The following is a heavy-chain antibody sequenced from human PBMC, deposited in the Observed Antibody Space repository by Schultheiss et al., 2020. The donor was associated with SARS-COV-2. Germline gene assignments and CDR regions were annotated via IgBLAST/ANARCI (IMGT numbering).Heavy chain of an antibody. D-gene: IGHD3-10*01. CDR3: ARDPTPYYYGSGSYYADYFDY. CDR1: GGSISSSSYY. Sequence: SQTLSLTCTVSGGSISSSSYYWGWIRQPPGKGLEWIGSIYYSGSTYYNPSLKSRVTISVDTSKNQFSLKLSSVTAEDTAVYYCARDPTPYYYGSGSYYADYFDYWGQGTLVTVSS. V-gene: IGHV4-39*07. CDR2: IYYSGST. J-gene: IGHJ4*02.